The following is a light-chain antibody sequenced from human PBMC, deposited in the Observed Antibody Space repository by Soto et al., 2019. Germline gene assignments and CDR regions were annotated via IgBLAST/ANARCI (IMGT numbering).Light chain of an antibody. V-gene: IGKV2-28*01. CDR3: MQAPLTPPGGVT. CDR1: RRLLHSNGYNY. Sequence: DVVMTQSPLSLSVTPGEPASISCRSSRRLLHSNGYNYLDWYLQRPGQSPQVLIYLGSNRASGVPDRFSGSGSGTNFTLKISRVEADDVGVYYCMQAPLTPPGGVTFGPGTRVDIK. CDR2: LGS. J-gene: IGKJ3*01.